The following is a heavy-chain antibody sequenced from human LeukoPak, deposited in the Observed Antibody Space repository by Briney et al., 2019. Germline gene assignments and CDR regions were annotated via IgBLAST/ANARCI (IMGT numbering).Heavy chain of an antibody. J-gene: IGHJ4*02. D-gene: IGHD3-22*01. V-gene: IGHV4-59*01. CDR2: IYYSGST. CDR1: GGSISSYY. Sequence: SETLSLTCTVSGGSISSYYWSWIRQPPGKGLEWIGYIYYSGSTKYNPSLKSRVTISIDTSKNQFSLKLSSVTAADTAVYYCARNGNDYYDSSGSDYWGQGTLVTVSS. CDR3: ARNGNDYYDSSGSDY.